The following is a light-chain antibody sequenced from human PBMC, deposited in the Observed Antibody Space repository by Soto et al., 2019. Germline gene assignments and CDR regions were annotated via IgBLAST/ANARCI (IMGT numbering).Light chain of an antibody. CDR1: QSVSSN. CDR2: GAS. Sequence: ENVMRLSPATLCVYQKKGATLSCRASQSVSSNLAWYQQKPGQAPRLLIYGASTRATGIPARFSGSGSGTEFTLTISCLQSEDFAVYYYQQANYWPWTFAQGTKVDI. J-gene: IGKJ1*01. V-gene: IGKV3-15*01. CDR3: QQANYWPWT.